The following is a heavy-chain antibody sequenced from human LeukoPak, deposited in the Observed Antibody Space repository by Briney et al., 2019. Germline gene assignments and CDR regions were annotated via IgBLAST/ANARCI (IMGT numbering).Heavy chain of an antibody. CDR1: GGSISSGGYS. CDR2: IYHSGST. J-gene: IGHJ2*01. Sequence: SQTLSLTCAVSGGSISSGGYSWSWTRQPPGKGLEWIGYIYHSGSTYYNPSLKSRVTISVDRSKNQFSLKLSSVTAADTAVYYCARARVTTSSRYFDLWGRGTLVTVSS. D-gene: IGHD4-17*01. CDR3: ARARVTTSSRYFDL. V-gene: IGHV4-30-2*01.